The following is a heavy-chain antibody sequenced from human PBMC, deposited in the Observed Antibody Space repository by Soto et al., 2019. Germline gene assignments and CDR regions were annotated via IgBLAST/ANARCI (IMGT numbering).Heavy chain of an antibody. CDR2: INHSGST. CDR1: GGSFSGYY. V-gene: IGHV4-34*01. Sequence: PXXTLSLPFAVYGGSFSGYYWRWILQPPGKGLEWIGEINHSGSTNYNPSLKSRVTISVDTSKNQFSLKLTSVTAADTAIYYCARGIASSSRTSLIYWGQGALVTVSS. D-gene: IGHD6-13*01. CDR3: ARGIASSSRTSLIY. J-gene: IGHJ4*02.